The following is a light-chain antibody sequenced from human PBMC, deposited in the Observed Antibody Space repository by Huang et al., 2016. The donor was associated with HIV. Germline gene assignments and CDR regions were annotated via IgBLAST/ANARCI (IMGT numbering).Light chain of an antibody. CDR1: QDVNKW. CDR2: ASS. CDR3: QQSVTFPLT. J-gene: IGKJ4*02. V-gene: IGKV1-12*01. Sequence: DIKMTQSPSSVSASIGDRVSFTCRASQDVNKWLAWYQQKPGVAPKLLVYASSTLQSGAPSRFRGSGSGTHFTLTINNLQAEDFATYFCQQSVTFPLTFGGGTEVELK.